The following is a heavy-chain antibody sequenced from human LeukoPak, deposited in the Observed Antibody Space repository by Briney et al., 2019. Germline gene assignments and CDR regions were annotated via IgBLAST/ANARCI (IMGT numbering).Heavy chain of an antibody. J-gene: IGHJ4*02. D-gene: IGHD4-17*01. Sequence: SVKVSCKASGGTFSSYAISWVRQAPGQGLEWMGGIIPIFGTANYAQKFQGRVTITTDESTSTAYMELISLRSEDTAVYYCTSYRLLGDNGDATHYWGQGTLVTVSS. CDR2: IIPIFGTA. V-gene: IGHV1-69*05. CDR1: GGTFSSYA. CDR3: TSYRLLGDNGDATHY.